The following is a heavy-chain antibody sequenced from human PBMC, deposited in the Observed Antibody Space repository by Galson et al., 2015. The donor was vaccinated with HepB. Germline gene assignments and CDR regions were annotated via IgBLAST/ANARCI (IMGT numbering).Heavy chain of an antibody. V-gene: IGHV3-23*01. Sequence: FLSLSCAAAGFTFSNNAISWVRQAPGRRLEWASTISSSGGNTYKADSVKGRATISRDNSKNTLFLHVNSLRAEDTAVYYCAKGGLGNYYYYYGLDVWGHGTTVTVSS. CDR2: ISSSGGNT. J-gene: IGHJ6*02. D-gene: IGHD7-27*01. CDR1: GFTFSNNA. CDR3: AKGGLGNYYYYYGLDV.